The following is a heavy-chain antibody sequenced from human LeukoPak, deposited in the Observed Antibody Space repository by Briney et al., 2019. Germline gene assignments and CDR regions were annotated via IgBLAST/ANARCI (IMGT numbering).Heavy chain of an antibody. CDR1: GASLSGYY. CDR2: ISHSGST. D-gene: IGHD3-10*01. Sequence: KPSETLSLTCEVSGASLSGYYWSWIRQAPGKGLEWIGEISHSGSTNYNPSLKSRVTISAHTSKNQFSLKLSSVIGADTAVYFCARNGWGSGSYWFYWGQGTLVTVSA. V-gene: IGHV4-34*01. J-gene: IGHJ4*02. CDR3: ARNGWGSGSYWFY.